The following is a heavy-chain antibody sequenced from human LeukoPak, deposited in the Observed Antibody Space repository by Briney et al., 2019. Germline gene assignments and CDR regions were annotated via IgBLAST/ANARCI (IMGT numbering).Heavy chain of an antibody. CDR2: INPNSGGT. D-gene: IGHD6-13*01. J-gene: IGHJ4*02. CDR1: GYTLIGYY. V-gene: IGHV1-2*02. CDR3: ARVFHDGSSWFFDY. Sequence: ASVKVSCKASGYTLIGYYMHWVRQAPGQGLEWMGWINPNSGGTNYAQKFQGRVTMTRDTSISAAYMELSRLRSDDTAVYYCARVFHDGSSWFFDYWGQGTLVTVSS.